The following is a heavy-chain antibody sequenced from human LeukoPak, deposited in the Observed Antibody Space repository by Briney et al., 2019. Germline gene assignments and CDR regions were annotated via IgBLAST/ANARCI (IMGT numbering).Heavy chain of an antibody. V-gene: IGHV4-34*01. CDR3: ARGRRWFGEFHFDY. Sequence: SETLSLTCAVYGGSFSGYYWSWIRQPPGKGLEWIGEINHSGSTNYNPSLKSRVTISVDTSKNQFSLKLSSVTAADTAVYYCARGRRWFGEFHFDYWGQGTLVTVSS. CDR1: GGSFSGYY. CDR2: INHSGST. D-gene: IGHD3-10*01. J-gene: IGHJ4*02.